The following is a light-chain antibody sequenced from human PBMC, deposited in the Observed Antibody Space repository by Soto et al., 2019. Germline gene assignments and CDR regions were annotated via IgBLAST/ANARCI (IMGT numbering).Light chain of an antibody. J-gene: IGLJ1*01. V-gene: IGLV1-40*01. CDR2: HNS. CDR1: GAGYD. CDR3: QSYDSGLSAFYV. Sequence: GAGYDVHWYQQLPGTAPKLLIYHNSDRPSGVPDRFSGSKSGTSASLAITGLQAEDEADYYCQSYDSGLSAFYVFGTGTKVTVL.